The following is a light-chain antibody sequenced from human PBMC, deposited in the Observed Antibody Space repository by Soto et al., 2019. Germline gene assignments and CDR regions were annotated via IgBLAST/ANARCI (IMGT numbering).Light chain of an antibody. Sequence: EIVLTQSPGTLSLSPGETATLSCRASQSVARDLSWYQQKPGQAPRLLISRASTGATGIPDRFSGSGSGTDFTFTINGLEPEDSAVYYCQQHTISMYTFGQGTKLEIK. J-gene: IGKJ2*01. V-gene: IGKV3-20*01. CDR1: QSVARD. CDR3: QQHTISMYT. CDR2: RAS.